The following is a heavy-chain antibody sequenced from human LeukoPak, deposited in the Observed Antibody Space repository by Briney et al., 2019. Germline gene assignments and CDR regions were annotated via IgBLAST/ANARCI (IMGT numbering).Heavy chain of an antibody. CDR2: VSLTGET. V-gene: IGHV4-4*02. CDR1: GGSISSTNW. CDR3: SRESGAVCPFGC. D-gene: IGHD1-26*01. Sequence: SETLSLTCGVSGGSISSTNWWSWVRQPPGQGLEWIGEVSLTGETNYNPSLDGRVTSMLGGSRNQIALTLTTVTAADNAIYYCSRESGAVCPFGCWGQGTLVIVPP. J-gene: IGHJ4*02.